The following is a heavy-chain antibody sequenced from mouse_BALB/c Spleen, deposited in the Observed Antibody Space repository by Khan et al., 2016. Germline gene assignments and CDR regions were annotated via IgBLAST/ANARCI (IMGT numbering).Heavy chain of an antibody. CDR1: GFSLTNSG. Sequence: VLLKESGPGLVAPSQSLSISCTVSGFSLTNSGVHWVRQPPGKGLDWLGVIWAGGSTDYNSALMSRLSITKDNSQNQVFLKMNSLQTDDTAMYYCARDDQDYDAWFASWGQGTLVTVSA. D-gene: IGHD2-4*01. CDR2: IWAGGST. J-gene: IGHJ3*01. CDR3: ARDDQDYDAWFAS. V-gene: IGHV2-9*02.